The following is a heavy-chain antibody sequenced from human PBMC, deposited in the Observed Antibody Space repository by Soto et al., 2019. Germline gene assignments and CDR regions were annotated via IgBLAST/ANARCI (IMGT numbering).Heavy chain of an antibody. V-gene: IGHV3-23*01. CDR3: AKGGENFDVLSWFDA. CDR1: GFTLNNCA. Sequence: EVQVLESGGDLVQPGGSLRLSCAASGFTLNNCAMSWVRQAPGKGLEWVSLISSSGTQTWYADSVKDRFSISRDTSKNTLYLQMNNLRAEDTAVYYCAKGGENFDVLSWFDAGGQGTLVTVSS. D-gene: IGHD3-10*01. CDR2: ISSSGTQT. J-gene: IGHJ5*02.